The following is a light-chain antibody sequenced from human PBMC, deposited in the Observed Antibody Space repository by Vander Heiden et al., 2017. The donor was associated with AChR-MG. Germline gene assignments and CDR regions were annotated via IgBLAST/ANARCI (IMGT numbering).Light chain of an antibody. CDR2: RNN. J-gene: IGLJ3*02. CDR3: AAWDDSLSGWV. CDR1: SSNIGTNY. Sequence: QSVLTQPPSASGIPGQRVTMSCSGSSSNIGTNYVYWYQQLPGTAPKLLIYRNNQRPSGVPDRFSGSKSGTSASLAISGLRSEDEADYYCAAWDDSLSGWVFGGGTKLTVL. V-gene: IGLV1-47*01.